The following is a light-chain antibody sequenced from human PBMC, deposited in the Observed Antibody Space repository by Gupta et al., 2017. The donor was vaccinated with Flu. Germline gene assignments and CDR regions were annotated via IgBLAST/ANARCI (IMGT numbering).Light chain of an antibody. V-gene: IGLV2-14*01. J-gene: IGLJ2*01. CDR2: EVS. Sequence: SALTQPAAGSGSPGQPITISCTGLSSEVGGYNYVSWYQQNPGKAPNLMLYEVSDRPSGVSPRFSGSTSVNTASLTISGRPAAAEADYCCSSYTSSRPVVFGGGTKLTVL. CDR3: SSYTSSRPVV. CDR1: SSEVGGYNY.